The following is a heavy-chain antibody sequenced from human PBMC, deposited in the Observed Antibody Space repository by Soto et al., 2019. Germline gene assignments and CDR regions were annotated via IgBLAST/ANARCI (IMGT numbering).Heavy chain of an antibody. CDR3: ARMGGPPFPAHNPHYGDRFDY. CDR2: IYHSGST. J-gene: IGHJ4*02. CDR1: GGSISSSNW. V-gene: IGHV4-4*02. Sequence: KQSQTLSLTCAVSGGSISSSNWWSWVRQPPGKGLEWIGEIYHSGSTNYNPSLKSRVTISVDKSKNQFSLKLSSVTAADTAVYYCARMGGPPFPAHNPHYGDRFDYWGQGPLVTFSS. D-gene: IGHD4-17*01.